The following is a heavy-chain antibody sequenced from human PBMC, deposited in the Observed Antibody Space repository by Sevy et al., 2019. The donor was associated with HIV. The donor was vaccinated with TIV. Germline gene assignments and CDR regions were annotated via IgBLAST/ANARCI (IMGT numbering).Heavy chain of an antibody. V-gene: IGHV3-21*04. CDR1: GFTFSDYS. D-gene: IGHD3-22*01. CDR2: ISSRSTFT. CDR3: ATTKDYYETSGYPVDY. J-gene: IGHJ4*02. Sequence: GGSLRLSCAASGFTFSDYSMNWVRQAPGKGLEWVSSISSRSTFTYYADSLKGRFTISRDNAKNSLYLQMNSLRVEDTAVYYCATTKDYYETSGYPVDYWGQGTLVTVSS.